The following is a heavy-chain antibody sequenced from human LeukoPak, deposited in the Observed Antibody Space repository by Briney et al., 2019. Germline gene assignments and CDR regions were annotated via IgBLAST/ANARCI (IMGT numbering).Heavy chain of an antibody. CDR1: GFTFSSYA. J-gene: IGHJ6*03. CDR2: ISGSGGST. CDR3: ARGVTTDYYYYYMDV. Sequence: GGSLRLSCAASGFTFSSYAMSWVRQAPGKGLEWVSAISGSGGSTYYADSAKGRFTISRDNSKNTLYLQMNSLRAEDTAVYYCARGVTTDYYYYYMDVWGKGTTVTVSS. D-gene: IGHD4-11*01. V-gene: IGHV3-23*01.